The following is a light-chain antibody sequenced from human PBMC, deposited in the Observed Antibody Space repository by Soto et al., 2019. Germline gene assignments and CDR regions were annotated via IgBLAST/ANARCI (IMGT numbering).Light chain of an antibody. CDR2: VAS. V-gene: IGKV1-9*01. CDR3: QQHNSYPRT. Sequence: DIQLTQSPSFLSASVGDRVTIRCRASQGISTYLAWYQQKPGNAPKILIHVASTLQRGVPSRFSGSGSGTEFTLTISSLQPEDFATYYCQQHNSYPRTFGQGTQLEIK. CDR1: QGISTY. J-gene: IGKJ2*01.